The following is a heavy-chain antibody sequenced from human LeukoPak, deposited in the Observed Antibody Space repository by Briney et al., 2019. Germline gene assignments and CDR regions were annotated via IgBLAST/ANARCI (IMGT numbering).Heavy chain of an antibody. J-gene: IGHJ3*02. CDR2: ISGSSSYI. D-gene: IGHD6-19*01. Sequence: KPGGSLRLSCAASGFTFSSYSMNWVRKAPGKGLEWVSSISGSSSYINYADSVKGRFTISRDNAQNSLFLQLNSLRAEDTAVYYCARDPYSSGWYKDAFDIWGQGTMVTVSS. V-gene: IGHV3-21*01. CDR3: ARDPYSSGWYKDAFDI. CDR1: GFTFSSYS.